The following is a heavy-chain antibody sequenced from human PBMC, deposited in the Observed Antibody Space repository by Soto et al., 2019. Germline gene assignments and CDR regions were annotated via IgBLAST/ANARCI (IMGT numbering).Heavy chain of an antibody. Sequence: PGESLNISCTGSGSSFTSYLIGWVRQMPGKGLERMGIIYPVDSDTRYSPSFQGDVTTSADKSISTAYLQCSSLYASDTAMHYSARLHSSWYDGKWFDPWGQGTLVTVSS. V-gene: IGHV5-51*03. D-gene: IGHD6-6*01. CDR3: ARLHSSWYDGKWFDP. J-gene: IGHJ5*02. CDR1: GSSFTSYL. CDR2: IYPVDSDT.